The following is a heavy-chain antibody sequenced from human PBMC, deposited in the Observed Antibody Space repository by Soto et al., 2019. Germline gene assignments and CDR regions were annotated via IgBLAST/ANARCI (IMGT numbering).Heavy chain of an antibody. V-gene: IGHV4-59*01. CDR2: IYFNGNT. Sequence: PSETLSLTCTVSAASFSKYYWTWIRQPPGKGVEWIGYIYFNGNTKYNPSLEGRLTISIDTSKKEFSLKLTSVTAADAAVYYCASVTFRRIVLAHWGQGTLVTVSS. J-gene: IGHJ4*02. D-gene: IGHD2-8*02. CDR1: AASFSKYY. CDR3: ASVTFRRIVLAH.